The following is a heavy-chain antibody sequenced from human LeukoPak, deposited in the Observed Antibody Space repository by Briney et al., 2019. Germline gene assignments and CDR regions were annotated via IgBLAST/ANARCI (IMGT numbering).Heavy chain of an antibody. V-gene: IGHV3-23*01. CDR3: AKGPLIEVAGTTWDY. Sequence: PGGSLRLSCAASGFTFSNYAMTWVRQTPGKGLEWVSIVTGSGISTYYVDSVKGRFTISRDNSKNTLHLQMNSLRAEDTAVYYCAKGPLIEVAGTTWDYWGQGTLVTVSS. CDR1: GFTFSNYA. J-gene: IGHJ4*02. CDR2: VTGSGIST. D-gene: IGHD6-19*01.